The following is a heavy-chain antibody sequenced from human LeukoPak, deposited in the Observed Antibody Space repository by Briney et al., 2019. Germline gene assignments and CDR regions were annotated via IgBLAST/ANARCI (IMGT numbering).Heavy chain of an antibody. CDR3: ARGRYNWNGFDP. CDR1: GGSFSGSY. D-gene: IGHD1-1*01. V-gene: IGHV4-34*01. Sequence: PSETLSLTCAVYGGSFSGSYWSGIRQPPGKGLEWIGEMNHSGSTNYNPSLTSRVTTSVDTPKNQFFLKLTSVPAADTAIYYCARGRYNWNGFDPWGQGTLVPVSS. CDR2: MNHSGST. J-gene: IGHJ5*02.